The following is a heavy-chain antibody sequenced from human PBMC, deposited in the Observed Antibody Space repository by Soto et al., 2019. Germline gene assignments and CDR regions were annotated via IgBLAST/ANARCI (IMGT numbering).Heavy chain of an antibody. CDR1: GFTFSRYA. J-gene: IGHJ4*02. V-gene: IGHV3-30-3*01. CDR2: ISYDGSNK. D-gene: IGHD4-17*01. CDR3: ARDLLPKETRDYFDY. Sequence: QLQLVESGGGVVQPGRSLRLSCATSGFTFSRYAMHWVRQAPGKGLEWVAVISYDGSNKQYADSVKGRFTISKDDSKNTLYLQMNSLRVDDTAVYYCARDLLPKETRDYFDYWGQGTLVTVSS.